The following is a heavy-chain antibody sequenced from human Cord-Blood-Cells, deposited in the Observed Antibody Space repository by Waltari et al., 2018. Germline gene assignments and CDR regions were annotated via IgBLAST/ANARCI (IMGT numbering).Heavy chain of an antibody. CDR1: GFTFSGSA. Sequence: EVQLVESGGGLVQPGGSLKLSCAASGFTFSGSAMHWVRQASGKGLEWVGRIRSKANSYATAYAASVKVRFTISRDDSKNTAYLQMNSLKTEDTAVYYCTRLYGDYDYWGQGTLVTVSS. CDR3: TRLYGDYDY. CDR2: IRSKANSYAT. J-gene: IGHJ4*02. V-gene: IGHV3-73*02. D-gene: IGHD4-17*01.